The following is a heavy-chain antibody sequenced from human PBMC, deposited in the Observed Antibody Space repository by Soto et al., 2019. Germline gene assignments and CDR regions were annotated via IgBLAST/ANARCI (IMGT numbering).Heavy chain of an antibody. CDR3: ARVRSLGRARFDP. V-gene: IGHV4-59*01. CDR1: GGSISSYY. Sequence: PSETLSLTCTVSGGSISSYYWSWIRQPPGKGLEWIGYIYYSGSTNYNPSLKSRVTISVDTSKNQFSLKLSSVTAADTAVYYCARVRSLGRARFDPWGQGTLVTVSS. D-gene: IGHD3-16*01. J-gene: IGHJ5*02. CDR2: IYYSGST.